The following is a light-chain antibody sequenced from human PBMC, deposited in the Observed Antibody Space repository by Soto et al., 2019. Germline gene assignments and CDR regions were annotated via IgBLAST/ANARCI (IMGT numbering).Light chain of an antibody. CDR2: AAS. Sequence: DIQMTQSPSSLSASVGDRVTVTCRASQSISNYLNWYQQKPGKDPKLLIYAASSLQSGVPSRFSGSGSGTDFTLTISSLQPEDFATYYCQQSYSSVMYTFGQGTKLEIK. V-gene: IGKV1-39*01. CDR1: QSISNY. CDR3: QQSYSSVMYT. J-gene: IGKJ2*01.